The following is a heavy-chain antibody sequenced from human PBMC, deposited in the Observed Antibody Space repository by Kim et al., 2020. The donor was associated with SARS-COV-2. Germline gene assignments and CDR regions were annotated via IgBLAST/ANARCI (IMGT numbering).Heavy chain of an antibody. CDR1: GITMSTYW. D-gene: IGHD3-9*01. Sequence: GGSLRLSCAASGITMSTYWMSWVRQAPGKGLEWVANINQDGSEKYYVASVKGRFSISRDNAKNSVYLQMNSLRAEDTAVYLCARGYLHPASFDRWGQGTLVTVSP. CDR3: ARGYLHPASFDR. V-gene: IGHV3-7*03. J-gene: IGHJ4*02. CDR2: INQDGSEK.